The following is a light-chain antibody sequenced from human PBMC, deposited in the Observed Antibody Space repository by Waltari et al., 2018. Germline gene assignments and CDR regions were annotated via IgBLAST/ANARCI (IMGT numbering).Light chain of an antibody. V-gene: IGLV2-8*01. Sequence: QSALTQPPPASGSPGQSVTISCTGTSSDVGGYTHVSWSQQHPGKAPKLMIYGVRKRPAGVPNRYSGSKCGNTASLSVSGLQTEDEADYYGSSDADTNIDVLGTGTKVTVL. CDR3: SSDADTNIDV. J-gene: IGLJ1*01. CDR2: GVR. CDR1: SSDVGGYTH.